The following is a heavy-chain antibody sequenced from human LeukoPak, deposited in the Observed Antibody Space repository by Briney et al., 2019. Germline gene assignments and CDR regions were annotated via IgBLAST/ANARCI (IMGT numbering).Heavy chain of an antibody. D-gene: IGHD7-27*01. Sequence: GGSLRLSCAASGFTFSDYYMSWIRQAPGKGLEWVSYISSSGSTIYYADSVKGRFTISRDNAKNSLYLQMNSLRAEDTAVYYCARVHLTRDLSLYFDYWGQGTLVTVSS. CDR1: GFTFSDYY. V-gene: IGHV3-11*01. CDR3: ARVHLTRDLSLYFDY. J-gene: IGHJ4*02. CDR2: ISSSGSTI.